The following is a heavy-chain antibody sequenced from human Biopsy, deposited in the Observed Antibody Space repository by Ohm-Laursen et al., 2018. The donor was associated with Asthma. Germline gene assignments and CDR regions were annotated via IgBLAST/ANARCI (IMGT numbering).Heavy chain of an antibody. CDR3: AQKAGSWISRTYYSLDF. CDR1: GGTFYTYV. J-gene: IGHJ4*02. D-gene: IGHD1-26*01. CDR2: MNSVFGST. V-gene: IGHV1-69*01. Sequence: PSVKASCKSLGGTFYTYVIGWVRQAPGQGRGWLGGMNSVFGSTTYTQKFHDRVTITAADSTSTFYMKLSSLRSKDTAVYYCAQKAGSWISRTYYSLDFWGQGTLVTVSS.